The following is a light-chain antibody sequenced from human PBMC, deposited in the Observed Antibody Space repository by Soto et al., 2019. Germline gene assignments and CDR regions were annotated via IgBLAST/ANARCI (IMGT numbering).Light chain of an antibody. CDR2: TND. CDR3: VAWDDSLNGYVV. Sequence: QSARTQPPSASGTPGQRVTISCSGSSSNIGSNTVNWYQQLPGTAPKLVIHTNDQRPSGVPDRFSGSKSGTSASLAISGLHSEDEADYYCVAWDDSLNGYVVFGGGTKVTVL. CDR1: SSNIGSNT. J-gene: IGLJ2*01. V-gene: IGLV1-44*01.